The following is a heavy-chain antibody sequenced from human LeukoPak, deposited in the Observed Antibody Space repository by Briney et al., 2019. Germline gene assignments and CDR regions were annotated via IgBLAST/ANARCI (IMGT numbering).Heavy chain of an antibody. D-gene: IGHD2-2*01. CDR2: IIPIFGTA. Sequence: SVKVSCKASGGTFSSYAISWVGQAPGQGLEWMGGIIPIFGTANYAQKFQGRVTITADESTSTAYMELSSLRSEDTAVYYCARSDIVVVPAAFSDYYYGMDVWGQGTTVTVSS. J-gene: IGHJ6*02. V-gene: IGHV1-69*01. CDR1: GGTFSSYA. CDR3: ARSDIVVVPAAFSDYYYGMDV.